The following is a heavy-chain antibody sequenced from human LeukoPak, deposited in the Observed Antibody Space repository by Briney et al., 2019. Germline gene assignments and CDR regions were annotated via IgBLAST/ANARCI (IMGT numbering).Heavy chain of an antibody. CDR1: GYTFTSYY. J-gene: IGHJ3*02. Sequence: ASVKVSCKASGYTFTSYYMHWVRQAPGQGPEWMGIINPSGGSTSYAQKFQGRVTITADESTSTAYMELSSLRSEDTAVYYCARAELDIVVVVAATGNAFDIWGQGTMVTVSS. CDR3: ARAELDIVVVVAATGNAFDI. CDR2: INPSGGST. V-gene: IGHV1-46*01. D-gene: IGHD2-15*01.